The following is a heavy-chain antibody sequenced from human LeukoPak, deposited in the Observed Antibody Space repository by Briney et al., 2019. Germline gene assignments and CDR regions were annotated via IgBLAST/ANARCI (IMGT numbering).Heavy chain of an antibody. Sequence: GASVKVSCKASGYTFTGYYMHWVRQAPGQGLEWMGWINPNSGGTNYAQKFQGRVTMTRDTSISTACMELSRLRSDDTAVYYCAREVNTMVRGVIGGYFDYWGQGTLVTVSS. V-gene: IGHV1-2*02. CDR2: INPNSGGT. J-gene: IGHJ4*02. D-gene: IGHD3-10*01. CDR1: GYTFTGYY. CDR3: AREVNTMVRGVIGGYFDY.